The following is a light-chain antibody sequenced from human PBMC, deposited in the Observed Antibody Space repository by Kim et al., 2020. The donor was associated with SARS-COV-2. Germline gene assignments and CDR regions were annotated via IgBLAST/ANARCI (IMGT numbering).Light chain of an antibody. CDR1: GSDVGGDPH. Sequence: GQSDTTSCTETGSDVGGDPHDSWYQHHPGKAPKLIIYEVNKRPSGVPDRFSGSTSGNTASLTVSGLQAEDEADYYCTSYAGGFRWVFGGGTKVTVL. J-gene: IGLJ3*02. CDR3: TSYAGGFRWV. CDR2: EVN. V-gene: IGLV2-8*01.